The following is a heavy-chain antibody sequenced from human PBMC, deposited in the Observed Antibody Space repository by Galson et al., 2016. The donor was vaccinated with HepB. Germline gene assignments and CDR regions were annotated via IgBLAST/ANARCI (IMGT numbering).Heavy chain of an antibody. D-gene: IGHD3-3*01. CDR2: ISWSSGSI. CDR1: GFKFEDYA. J-gene: IGHJ3*02. Sequence: SLRLSCAASGFKFEDYAMHWVRQAPGKGLEWVSGISWSSGSIDYADSVKGRFTISRDNAKNSLYLQMNSLRADDTAVYYCARNRRDDFWSGYSFDIWGQGTMVTVSS. CDR3: ARNRRDDFWSGYSFDI. V-gene: IGHV3-9*01.